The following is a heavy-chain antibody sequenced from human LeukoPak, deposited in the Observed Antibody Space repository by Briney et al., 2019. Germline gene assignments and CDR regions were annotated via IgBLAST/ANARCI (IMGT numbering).Heavy chain of an antibody. J-gene: IGHJ5*02. CDR1: GASTISDDYY. Sequence: KASQTLSLTCTVSGASTISDDYYWSWVRQHPGSGLEWIGYIYHSGDTYFNPSLKTRATMSIDTSRNQFSLRLTSVTAADTARYFCARLRGAGSNWFDPWGQGTPVTVSS. CDR2: IYHSGDT. CDR3: ARLRGAGSNWFDP. V-gene: IGHV4-31*03. D-gene: IGHD4/OR15-4a*01.